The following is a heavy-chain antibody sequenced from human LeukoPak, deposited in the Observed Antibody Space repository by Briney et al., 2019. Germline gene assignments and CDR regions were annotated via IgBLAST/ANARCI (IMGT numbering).Heavy chain of an antibody. V-gene: IGHV1-69*13. J-gene: IGHJ5*02. CDR2: IIPIFGTA. D-gene: IGHD2-2*01. CDR3: ARVPAAITEADIVATNWFDP. CDR1: GGTFSSYA. Sequence: SVKVSCKASGGTFSSYAISWVRQAPGQGLEWMGGIIPIFGTANYAQKFQGRVTITADESTSTACMELSSLRSEDTAVYYCARVPAAITEADIVATNWFDPWGQGTPVTVSS.